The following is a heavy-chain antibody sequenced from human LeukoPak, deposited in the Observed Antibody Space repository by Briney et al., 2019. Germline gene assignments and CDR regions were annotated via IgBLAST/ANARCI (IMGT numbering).Heavy chain of an antibody. D-gene: IGHD3-22*01. CDR2: IGAAGDT. J-gene: IGHJ1*01. V-gene: IGHV3-13*01. CDR1: GFTFTSYD. Sequence: GGSLRLSCAASGFTFTSYDMHWVRQATGKGLEWVSAIGAAGDTYYPGSVKGRFTISRDNSKNTLYLQMNSLRAEDTAVYYCAMYSSANAREFQGWGQGTLVTVSS. CDR3: AMYSSANAREFQG.